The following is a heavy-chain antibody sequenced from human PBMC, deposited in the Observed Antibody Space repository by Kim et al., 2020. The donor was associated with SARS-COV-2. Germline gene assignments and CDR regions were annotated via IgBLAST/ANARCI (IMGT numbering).Heavy chain of an antibody. CDR2: INWNGGST. J-gene: IGHJ6*02. CDR3: ARSMYYDYVWGSYRYPYYYYYGMDV. D-gene: IGHD3-16*02. CDR1: GFSFDDYG. Sequence: GGSLRLSCAASGFSFDDYGMRWVRQAPGKGLEWVSTINWNGGSTGYADSVKGRFTISRDNAKNSLYLEMNSLRAEDTALYYCARSMYYDYVWGSYRYPYYYYYGMDVWGQGTTVTVSS. V-gene: IGHV3-20*04.